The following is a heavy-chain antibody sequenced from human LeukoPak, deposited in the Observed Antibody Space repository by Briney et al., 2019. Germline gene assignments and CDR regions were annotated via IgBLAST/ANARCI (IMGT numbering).Heavy chain of an antibody. J-gene: IGHJ3*02. V-gene: IGHV3-21*01. CDR1: GFTFSSYS. D-gene: IGHD2-2*01. CDR2: ISSSSSYI. Sequence: GGSLRLSCAASGFTFSSYSMNWVRQAPGKGLEWVSSISSSSSYIYYADSVKGRFTISRNNDKNSLYLQMNSLRAEDTAVYYCAGTDIVVVPAAEAFDIWGQGTMVTVSS. CDR3: AGTDIVVVPAAEAFDI.